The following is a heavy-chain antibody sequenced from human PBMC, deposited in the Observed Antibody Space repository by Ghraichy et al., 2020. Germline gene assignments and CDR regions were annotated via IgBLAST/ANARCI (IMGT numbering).Heavy chain of an antibody. D-gene: IGHD3-10*01. J-gene: IGHJ3*02. Sequence: SETLSLTCTVSGGSISSSSYYWGWIRQPPGKGLEWIGSIYYSGSTYYNPSLKSRVTISVDTSKNQFSLKLSSVTAADTAVYYCARDRGIGDAFDIWGQGTMVTVSS. V-gene: IGHV4-39*07. CDR3: ARDRGIGDAFDI. CDR2: IYYSGST. CDR1: GGSISSSSYY.